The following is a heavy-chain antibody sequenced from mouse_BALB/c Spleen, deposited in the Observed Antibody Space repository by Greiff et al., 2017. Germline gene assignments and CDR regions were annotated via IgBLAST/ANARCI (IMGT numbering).Heavy chain of an antibody. V-gene: IGHV1-5*01. CDR3: TRGIYYYAMDY. J-gene: IGHJ4*01. CDR1: GYTFTSYW. Sequence: VQLQQSGTVLARPGASVKMSCKASGYTFTSYWMHWVKQRPGQGLEWIGAIYPGNSDTSYNQKFKGKTKLTAVTSTSTAYMELSSLTNEDSAVYYCTRGIYYYAMDYWGQGTSVTVSS. CDR2: IYPGNSDT.